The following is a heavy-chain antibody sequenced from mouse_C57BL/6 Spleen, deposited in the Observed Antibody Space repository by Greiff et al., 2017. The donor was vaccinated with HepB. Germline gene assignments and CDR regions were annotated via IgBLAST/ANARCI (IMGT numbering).Heavy chain of an antibody. Sequence: DVHLVESGGGLVKPGGSLKLSCAASGFTFSDYGMHWVRQAPETGLEWVAYISSGSSTIYYADTVKGRFTIFRDNGKNTLFLRMTSLRSGDTAMYYCARAGITTVVDTNYWNKGTTLTVSS. J-gene: IGHJ2*01. D-gene: IGHD1-1*01. CDR1: GFTFSDYG. CDR3: ARAGITTVVDTNY. V-gene: IGHV5-17*01. CDR2: ISSGSSTI.